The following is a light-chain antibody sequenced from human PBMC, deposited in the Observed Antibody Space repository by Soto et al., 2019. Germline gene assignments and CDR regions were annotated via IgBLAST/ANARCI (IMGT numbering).Light chain of an antibody. Sequence: DTVLTQSPGTRSLSPGERATLSCRASQTVNTIYLSWYQKKPGQAPRLLIYGASKRAAGTPDRFSGSGSGTDFTLAISRLEPEDSAVYYCQRYGTPPAYIFGQGTKVDIK. J-gene: IGKJ2*01. V-gene: IGKV3-20*01. CDR3: QRYGTPPAYI. CDR1: QTVNTIY. CDR2: GAS.